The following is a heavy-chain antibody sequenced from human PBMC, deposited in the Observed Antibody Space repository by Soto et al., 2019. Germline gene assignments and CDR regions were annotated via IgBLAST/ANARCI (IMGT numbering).Heavy chain of an antibody. Sequence: QVQLVQSGAEVKKPGASVKVSCKASGYTFTSYGISWVRQAPKQGLEWMGWISAYNGNTNYPQKLQGRVTMTTDTSTSTAYMELRSLRSDDTAVYYCARDRSSSSPYYFGMDVWGQGTTVTVSS. CDR1: GYTFTSYG. V-gene: IGHV1-18*01. D-gene: IGHD6-6*01. CDR3: ARDRSSSSPYYFGMDV. J-gene: IGHJ6*02. CDR2: ISAYNGNT.